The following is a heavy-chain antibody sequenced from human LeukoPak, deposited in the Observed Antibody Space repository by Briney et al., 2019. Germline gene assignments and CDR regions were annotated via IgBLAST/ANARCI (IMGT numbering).Heavy chain of an antibody. Sequence: GESLKISCKGSGYSFTSYWIGWVRQMPGKGLEWMGIIYPGDSDTRYSPSFQGQVTISAVKSISTAYLQWSSLKASDTAMYYCARRYCSSTSCYAFDIWGQGTMVTVSS. D-gene: IGHD2-2*01. V-gene: IGHV5-51*01. CDR2: IYPGDSDT. CDR1: GYSFTSYW. CDR3: ARRYCSSTSCYAFDI. J-gene: IGHJ3*02.